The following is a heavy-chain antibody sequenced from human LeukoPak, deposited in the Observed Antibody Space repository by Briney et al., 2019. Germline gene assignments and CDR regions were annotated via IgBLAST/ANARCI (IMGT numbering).Heavy chain of an antibody. CDR2: MNPSGST. J-gene: IGHJ3*02. V-gene: IGHV1-46*01. D-gene: IGHD3-22*01. CDR1: GYSFTSYY. Sequence: ASVKVSCKASGYSFTSYYLHWLRQAPGQGLEWMGIMNPSGSTNYGQKFQGRVTMTRDTSTSTLYLELSSLRYEDTAVYYCARDLYYYDSRGFLDTFDIWGQGTMVTVSS. CDR3: ARDLYYYDSRGFLDTFDI.